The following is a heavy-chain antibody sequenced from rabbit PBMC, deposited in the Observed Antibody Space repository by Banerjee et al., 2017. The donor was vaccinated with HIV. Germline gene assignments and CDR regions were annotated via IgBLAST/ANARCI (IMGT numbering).Heavy chain of an antibody. V-gene: IGHV1S45*01. CDR1: GFSFNNNYV. D-gene: IGHD1-1*01. J-gene: IGHJ4*01. Sequence: QEQLEESGGDLVKPEGSLTLTCTASGFSFNNNYVMCWVRQAPGKGLEWIGCINSSSRNVVYASWATGRFTISKTSSTTVTLQLNSLTAADTATYFCARPSSSGYYSSYDFNLWGTGTLVTV. CDR2: INSSSRNV. CDR3: ARPSSSGYYSSYDFNL.